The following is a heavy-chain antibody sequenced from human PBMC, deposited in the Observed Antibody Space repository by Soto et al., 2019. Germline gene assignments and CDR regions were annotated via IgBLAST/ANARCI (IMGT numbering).Heavy chain of an antibody. CDR1: GDTFTANY. V-gene: IGHV1-2*02. D-gene: IGHD1-26*01. CDR2: INPKSGGT. CDR3: ARDLAKGGGSAGFDY. J-gene: IGHJ4*02. Sequence: KVSFKASGDTFTANYIHWVRQSPGQGFEWMGWINPKSGGTKYPQKFQGRVTMTRDTSLSTVYMTLTRLTSDDTAVYYCARDLAKGGGSAGFDYWGQGTLVTVSS.